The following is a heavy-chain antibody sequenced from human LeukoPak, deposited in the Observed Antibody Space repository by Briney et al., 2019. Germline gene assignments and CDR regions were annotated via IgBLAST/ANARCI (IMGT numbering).Heavy chain of an antibody. CDR3: ARRGYDILTGYYFPRPPAYFQH. Sequence: SETLSLTCTVSGGSISSSTYYWGWIRQPPGKGLEWIGNIYHSGSTYYNPSLKSRVTISVDTSKNQFSLKLSSVTAADTAVYYCARRGYDILTGYYFPRPPAYFQHWGQGTLVTVSS. J-gene: IGHJ1*01. CDR1: GGSISSSTYY. V-gene: IGHV4-39*07. CDR2: IYHSGST. D-gene: IGHD3-9*01.